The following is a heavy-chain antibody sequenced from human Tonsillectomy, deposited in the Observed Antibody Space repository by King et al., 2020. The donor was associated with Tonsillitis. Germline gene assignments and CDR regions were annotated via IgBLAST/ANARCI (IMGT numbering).Heavy chain of an antibody. V-gene: IGHV1-8*01. CDR2: MNPKSGNT. CDR3: ARGGEGGSLSDY. CDR1: GYTFTSYE. Sequence: QLVQSGAEVKKPGASAKVFCKASGYTFTSYEINWVRHATVQGLEWMGWMNPKSGNTGYAQKFQGGVTMTRNTSISTAYMELSSLRSEDTAVYYCARGGEGGSLSDYWGQGTLVTVSS. D-gene: IGHD1-26*01. J-gene: IGHJ4*02.